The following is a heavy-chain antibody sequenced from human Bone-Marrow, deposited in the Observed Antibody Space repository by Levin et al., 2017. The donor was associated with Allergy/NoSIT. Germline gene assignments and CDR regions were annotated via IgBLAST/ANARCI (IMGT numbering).Heavy chain of an antibody. CDR3: ARQDRLNSSGYLGY. D-gene: IGHD6-13*01. V-gene: IGHV4-59*08. Sequence: SETLSLTCTVSGGSISSYYWSWIRQPPGKGLEWIGYIYYSGSTNYNPSLKSRVTISVDTSKNQFSLKLSSVTAADTAVYYCARQDRLNSSGYLGYWGQGTLVTVSS. J-gene: IGHJ4*02. CDR2: IYYSGST. CDR1: GGSISSYY.